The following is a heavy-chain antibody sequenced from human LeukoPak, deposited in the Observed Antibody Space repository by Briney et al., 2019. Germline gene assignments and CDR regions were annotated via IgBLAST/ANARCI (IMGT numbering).Heavy chain of an antibody. CDR3: VRPVCVTGTCYSYYDH. J-gene: IGHJ4*02. D-gene: IGHD2-21*02. CDR1: GDKFFNYW. CDR2: IYPGDSDT. V-gene: IGHV5-51*01. Sequence: NLGESLKISCKGSGDKFFNYWIGWVRQKPGSGLEWMGIIYPGDSDTIYSPSFQGHVTLSADKSITTAYLQWSSLNASDTAMYYCVRPVCVTGTCYSYYDHWGQGTMVTVSS.